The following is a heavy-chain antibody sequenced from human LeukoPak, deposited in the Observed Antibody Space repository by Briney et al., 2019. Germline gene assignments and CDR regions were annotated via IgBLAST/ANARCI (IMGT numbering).Heavy chain of an antibody. V-gene: IGHV3-30*04. J-gene: IGHJ2*01. Sequence: GRSLRLSCAASGFTFSSYAMHWVRQPTAKGGEWEAVMSYEGQNQYSAASVRGQFTFSSDNYKHPLYLQMNSLRDEDAVVWYCERETSDWYLDLWGRGTLVTVCS. CDR2: MSYEGQNQ. CDR3: ERETSDWYLDL. CDR1: GFTFSSYA.